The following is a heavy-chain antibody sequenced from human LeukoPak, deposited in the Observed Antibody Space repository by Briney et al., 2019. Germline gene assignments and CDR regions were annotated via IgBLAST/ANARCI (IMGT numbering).Heavy chain of an antibody. Sequence: GGSLRLSCAASGFTFSSYSMNWVRQAPGKGLEWVSPISSSSSYIYYADSVKGRFTISRDNAKNSLYLQMNSLRAEDTAVYYCAREGGRSGYYYDSSGHFDIWGQGTMVTVSS. J-gene: IGHJ3*02. CDR1: GFTFSSYS. CDR3: AREGGRSGYYYDSSGHFDI. CDR2: ISSSSSYI. V-gene: IGHV3-21*01. D-gene: IGHD3-22*01.